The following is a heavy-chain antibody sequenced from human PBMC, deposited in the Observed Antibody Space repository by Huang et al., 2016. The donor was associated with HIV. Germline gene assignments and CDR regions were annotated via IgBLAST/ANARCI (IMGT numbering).Heavy chain of an antibody. Sequence: QVQLVQSGAEVKKPGASVKVSCKASGFNFNNYDFNWVRQASGQGLEWMGGMNPKSGNTGYAQKFQGRVTITRNTSITKAYMELRSLRSEDTAVYYCARARGFLYDSTGYYSRYYFDSWGQGTLVTISS. CDR1: GFNFNNYD. V-gene: IGHV1-8*03. J-gene: IGHJ4*02. CDR2: MNPKSGNT. CDR3: ARARGFLYDSTGYYSRYYFDS. D-gene: IGHD3-22*01.